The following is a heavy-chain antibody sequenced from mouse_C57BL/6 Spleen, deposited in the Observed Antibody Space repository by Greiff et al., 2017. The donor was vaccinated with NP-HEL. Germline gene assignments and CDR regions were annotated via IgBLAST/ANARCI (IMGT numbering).Heavy chain of an antibody. CDR1: GFTINDDY. CDR3: TIYYYGSTAMDY. V-gene: IGHV14-4*01. Sequence: VQLKQSGAELVRPGASVKLSCTASGFTINDDYMHWVKQRPEQGLEWIGWIDPENGDTEYASKFQGKATLTADTSSNTAYMQLSSLTSEDTAVYYCTIYYYGSTAMDYWGQGTSVTVSS. D-gene: IGHD1-1*01. CDR2: IDPENGDT. J-gene: IGHJ4*01.